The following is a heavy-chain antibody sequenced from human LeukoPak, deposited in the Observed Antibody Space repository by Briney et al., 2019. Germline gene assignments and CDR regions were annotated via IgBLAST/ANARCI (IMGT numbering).Heavy chain of an antibody. J-gene: IGHJ4*02. CDR3: ARDLETEVAAAGTFDY. D-gene: IGHD6-13*01. V-gene: IGHV3-74*01. Sequence: GGSLRLSCAVSRFTFSSYWMHWVRPGPGKGVVWVSRINKDGDDISYADSVKGRFTISRDNSKNTLYLQMNSLRAEDTAVYYCARDLETEVAAAGTFDYWGQGTLVTVSS. CDR1: RFTFSSYW. CDR2: INKDGDDI.